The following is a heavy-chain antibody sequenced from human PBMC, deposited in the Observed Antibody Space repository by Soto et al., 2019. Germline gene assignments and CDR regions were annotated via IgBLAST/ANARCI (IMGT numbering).Heavy chain of an antibody. CDR2: ISGSGGST. Sequence: GGSLRLSCAASGFTFSSYAMSWVRQAPGKGLEWVSAISGSGGSTYYADSVKGRFTISRDNSKNTLYLQMNSLRAEDTVVYYCAKSTVSWNYGVPYTLWGQGTLVTVSS. CDR1: GFTFSSYA. CDR3: AKSTVSWNYGVPYTL. V-gene: IGHV3-23*01. D-gene: IGHD1-7*01. J-gene: IGHJ4*02.